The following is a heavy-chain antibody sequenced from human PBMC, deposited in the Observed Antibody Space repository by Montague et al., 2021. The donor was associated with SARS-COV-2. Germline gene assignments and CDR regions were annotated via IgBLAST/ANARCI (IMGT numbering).Heavy chain of an antibody. V-gene: IGHV1-18*01. CDR2: ISAYDGKT. D-gene: IGHD6-19*01. CDR1: GYTFSTYG. Sequence: SVKVSCKASGYTFSTYGISWVRQAPGQGLEWMGWISAYDGKTHFAQNFQGRVTMTTDAPTSTAYMELRSLRSDDTAVYYCARGAPYSSAWYWGQGTLVTVSS. J-gene: IGHJ4*02. CDR3: ARGAPYSSAWY.